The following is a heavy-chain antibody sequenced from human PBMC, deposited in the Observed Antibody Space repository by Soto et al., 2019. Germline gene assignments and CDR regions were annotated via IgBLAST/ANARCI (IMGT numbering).Heavy chain of an antibody. J-gene: IGHJ4*02. Sequence: PGGSLRLSCAVTGFTFSSYGMHWVRQAPGKGLEWVAVISYDGSNKYYADSVKGRFTISRDNSKNTLYLQMNSLRAEDTAVYYCAKDALAYCGGDCYTFDYWGQGTLVTVSS. CDR3: AKDALAYCGGDCYTFDY. D-gene: IGHD2-21*02. V-gene: IGHV3-30*18. CDR1: GFTFSSYG. CDR2: ISYDGSNK.